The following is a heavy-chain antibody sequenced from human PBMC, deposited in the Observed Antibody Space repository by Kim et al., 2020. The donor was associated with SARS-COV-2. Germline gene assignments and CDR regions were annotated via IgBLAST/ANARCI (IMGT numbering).Heavy chain of an antibody. D-gene: IGHD5-12*01. V-gene: IGHV5-51*01. Sequence: YSPSFQGQVTISADKSISTAYLQWSSLKASDTAMYYCARQSPDGYNYADYWGQGTLVTVSS. CDR3: ARQSPDGYNYADY. J-gene: IGHJ4*02.